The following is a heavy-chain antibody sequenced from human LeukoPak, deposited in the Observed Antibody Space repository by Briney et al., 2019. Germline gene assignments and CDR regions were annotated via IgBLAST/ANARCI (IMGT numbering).Heavy chain of an antibody. CDR2: VDYRGTT. Sequence: SETLSLICIVSGGSISPYYWSWIRQPPGKGLEWIGYVDYRGTTNYSPALKSRGTISIATSKNQFSLRLSSVTAADTAVYYCARRPDSSDYYSYFDYWGQGTLVTVSS. CDR1: GGSISPYY. V-gene: IGHV4-59*08. CDR3: ARRPDSSDYYSYFDY. J-gene: IGHJ4*02. D-gene: IGHD3-22*01.